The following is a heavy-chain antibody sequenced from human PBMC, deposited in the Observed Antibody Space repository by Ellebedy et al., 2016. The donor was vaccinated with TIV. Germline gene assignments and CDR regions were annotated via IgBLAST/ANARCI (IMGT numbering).Heavy chain of an antibody. CDR1: GFTVSSHY. CDR2: IYSGGST. V-gene: IGHV3-53*01. CDR3: ARKNSSGWTFDY. D-gene: IGHD6-19*01. J-gene: IGHJ4*02. Sequence: GESLKISCAASGFTVSSHYMSWVRQAPGKGLEWVSVIYSGGSTYYADPVKGRFTVSRDNSKNTLYLQMNSLRAEDTAEYYCARKNSSGWTFDYWGQGTLVTVSS.